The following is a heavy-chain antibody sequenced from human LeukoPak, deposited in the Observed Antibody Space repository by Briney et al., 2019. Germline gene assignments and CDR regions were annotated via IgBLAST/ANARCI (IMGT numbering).Heavy chain of an antibody. D-gene: IGHD6-19*01. CDR3: AKARLAVADYYYGMDV. CDR1: GFTFSSYS. CDR2: ISGSGGST. V-gene: IGHV3-23*01. Sequence: GGSLRLSCAASGFTFSSYSMSWVRQAPGKGLDGVSAISGSGGSTYYADSVKGRFTISRDNSRNTLYLQMNSLRAEDTAVYYCAKARLAVADYYYGMDVWGQGTTVTVSS. J-gene: IGHJ6*02.